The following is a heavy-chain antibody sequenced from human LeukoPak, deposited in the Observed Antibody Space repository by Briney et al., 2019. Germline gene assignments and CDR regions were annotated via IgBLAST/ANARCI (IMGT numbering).Heavy chain of an antibody. V-gene: IGHV3-30*03. J-gene: IGHJ3*02. CDR1: GFTFSDYG. Sequence: GGSVRLSCAASGFTFSDYGMHWVRQAPGKGLGWVAVISYDGDTIYYGDSVKGLFTISRDNSKNTLYLKMNTLSPEDTAVYYCARDKSRLQLDGAFHIWGQGTMVTVSS. D-gene: IGHD4-11*01. CDR2: ISYDGDTI. CDR3: ARDKSRLQLDGAFHI.